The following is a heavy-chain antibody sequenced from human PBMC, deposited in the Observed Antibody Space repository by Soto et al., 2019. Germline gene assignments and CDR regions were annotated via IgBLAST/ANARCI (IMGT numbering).Heavy chain of an antibody. CDR1: GGSFSGYY. CDR3: ASSYYYGMDV. J-gene: IGHJ6*02. Sequence: QVQLQQWGAGLLKPSETLSLTCAVYGGSFSGYYWSWIRQPPGKGLEWIGEINHSGSTNYNPSLKSRVTISVDTSKNQFSLKLSSVTAADTAVYYCASSYYYGMDVWGQGTTVTVSS. CDR2: INHSGST. V-gene: IGHV4-34*01.